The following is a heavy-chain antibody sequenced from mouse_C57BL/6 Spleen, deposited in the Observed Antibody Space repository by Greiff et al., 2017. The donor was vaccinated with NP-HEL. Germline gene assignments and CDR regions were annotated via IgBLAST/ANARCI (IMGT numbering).Heavy chain of an antibody. CDR1: GYTFTSYG. J-gene: IGHJ1*03. CDR3: ASQFITTVNWYFDV. V-gene: IGHV1-81*01. D-gene: IGHD1-1*01. Sequence: QVQLQQSGAELARPGASVKLSCKASGYTFTSYGISWVKQRTGQGLEWIGEIYPRSGNTYYNEKFKGKATLTADKSSSTAYMELRSLTSEDSAVYFCASQFITTVNWYFDVWGTGTTVTVSS. CDR2: IYPRSGNT.